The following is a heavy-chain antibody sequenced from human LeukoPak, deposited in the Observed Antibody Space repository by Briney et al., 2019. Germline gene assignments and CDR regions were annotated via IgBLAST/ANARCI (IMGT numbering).Heavy chain of an antibody. CDR1: GFTFSSYG. V-gene: IGHV3-30*02. D-gene: IGHD1-1*01. Sequence: PGGSLRLSCAASGFTFSSYGMHWVRQAPGKGLEWVAFIRYDGSNKYYADSVKGRFTISRDNSKNTLYLQMNSLRAEDTAVYYCAKDRNPTKNYYFDYWGQGTLVTVSS. CDR2: IRYDGSNK. CDR3: AKDRNPTKNYYFDY. J-gene: IGHJ4*02.